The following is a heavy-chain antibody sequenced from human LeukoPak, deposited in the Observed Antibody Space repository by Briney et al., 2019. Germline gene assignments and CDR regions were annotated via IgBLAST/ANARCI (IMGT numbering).Heavy chain of an antibody. CDR1: GFTFSSYW. J-gene: IGHJ6*02. CDR3: ARGNYGMDV. CDR2: INSDGSRT. V-gene: IGHV3-74*01. Sequence: GGSLRLSCAASGFTFSSYWMHWVRQAPGKGLGWVSRINSDGSRTSYADSVKGRFAISRDNAKNTLYLQMNSLRAEDTAVYYCARGNYGMDVWGQGTTVTVSS.